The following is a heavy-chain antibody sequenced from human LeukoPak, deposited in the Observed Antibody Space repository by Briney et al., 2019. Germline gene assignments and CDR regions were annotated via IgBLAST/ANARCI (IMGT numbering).Heavy chain of an antibody. Sequence: GASVKVSCKASGGTFSSYAISWVRQAPGQGLEWMGGIIPIFGTANYAQKFQGRVTITADESTSTAYMELSSLRSEDTAVYYCARGNILTYDILTGYYDYFDYWGQGTLVTVSS. CDR1: GGTFSSYA. D-gene: IGHD3-9*01. J-gene: IGHJ4*02. CDR2: IIPIFGTA. V-gene: IGHV1-69*13. CDR3: ARGNILTYDILTGYYDYFDY.